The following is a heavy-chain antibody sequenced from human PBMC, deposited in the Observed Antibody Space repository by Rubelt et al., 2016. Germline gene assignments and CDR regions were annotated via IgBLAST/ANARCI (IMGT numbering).Heavy chain of an antibody. Sequence: VESGGGLVKPGGSLRLSCAASGFTFSSYSMNWVRQAPGKGLEWVSSISSSSSYIYYADSVKGRFTISRDNAKNSLYLQMNSLRAEDTAVYYCARGGIQLWPPRGYWGQGTLVTVSS. CDR1: GFTFSSYS. D-gene: IGHD5-18*01. CDR2: ISSSSSYI. J-gene: IGHJ4*02. V-gene: IGHV3-21*01. CDR3: ARGGIQLWPPRGY.